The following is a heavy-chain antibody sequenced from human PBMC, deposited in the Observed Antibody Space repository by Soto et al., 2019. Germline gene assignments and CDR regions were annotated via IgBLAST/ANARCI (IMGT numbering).Heavy chain of an antibody. CDR2: ISSSSSTI. CDR1: GFTFSSYS. J-gene: IGHJ4*02. V-gene: IGHV3-48*01. CDR3: ARDPLGDYIWGSYRVYYFDY. Sequence: PGGSLRLSCAASGFTFSSYSMNWVRQAPGKGLEWVSYISSSSSTIYYADSVKGRFTISRDNAKNSLYLQMNSLRAEDTAVYYCARDPLGDYIWGSYRVYYFDYWGQGTLVTVSS. D-gene: IGHD3-16*02.